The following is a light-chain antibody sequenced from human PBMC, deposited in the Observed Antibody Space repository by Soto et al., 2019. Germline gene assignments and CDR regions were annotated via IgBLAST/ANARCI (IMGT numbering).Light chain of an antibody. Sequence: QSVLTQPRSVSGSPGQSVTISCTGTSSDVGGYNYVSWYQQHPGKAPKLMIYDVSKRPSGVPDRFSGSKSGNTASLTISGLQAEAEADYYCCSYAGSYTGVVFGGWTKLTVL. V-gene: IGLV2-11*01. CDR1: SSDVGGYNY. CDR2: DVS. CDR3: CSYAGSYTGVV. J-gene: IGLJ2*01.